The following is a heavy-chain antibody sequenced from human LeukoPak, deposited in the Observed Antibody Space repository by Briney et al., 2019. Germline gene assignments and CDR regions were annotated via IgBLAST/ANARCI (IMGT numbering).Heavy chain of an antibody. CDR3: AKAPIWAIAVAGTSFDI. J-gene: IGHJ3*02. D-gene: IGHD6-19*01. CDR1: GGSISSGSYS. CDR2: IYTSGST. V-gene: IGHV4-61*02. Sequence: SQTLSLTCTVSGGSISSGSYSWGWIRQPAGKGLEWIVRIYTSGSTNYNPSLKSRVTISVDTSKNQFSLKLSSVTAADTAVYYCAKAPIWAIAVAGTSFDIWGQGTMVTVSS.